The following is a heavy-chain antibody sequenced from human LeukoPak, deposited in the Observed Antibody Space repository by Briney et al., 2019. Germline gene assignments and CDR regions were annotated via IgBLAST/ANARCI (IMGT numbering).Heavy chain of an antibody. CDR2: IRIKNGNT. CDR1: GYTFTTYG. J-gene: IGHJ3*02. D-gene: IGHD4-23*01. CDR3: ARDPSDDNGGNWGPFDI. Sequence: ASVSVSCKASGYTFTTYGISWVRQAPGQGLEWMGWIRIKNGNTKYAQKLQDRVTMTTDTSTSTAYMELRSLRSDDTAVYYCARDPSDDNGGNWGPFDIWGQGTMVTVSS. V-gene: IGHV1-18*01.